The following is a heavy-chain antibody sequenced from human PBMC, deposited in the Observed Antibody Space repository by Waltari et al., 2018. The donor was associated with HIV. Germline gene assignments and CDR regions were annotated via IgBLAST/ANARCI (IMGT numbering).Heavy chain of an antibody. D-gene: IGHD1-1*01. V-gene: IGHV1-8*01. Sequence: EYMGWMNPNSGNTGYAQKFQGRVTMTRNTSISTAYMELSSLRSEDTAVYYCARGHRNSWGGTTVYYFDYWGQGTLVTVSS. J-gene: IGHJ4*02. CDR2: MNPNSGNT. CDR3: ARGHRNSWGGTTVYYFDY.